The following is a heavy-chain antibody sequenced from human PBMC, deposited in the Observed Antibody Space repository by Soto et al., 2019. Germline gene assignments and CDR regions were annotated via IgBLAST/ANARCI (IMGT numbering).Heavy chain of an antibody. D-gene: IGHD2-2*01. J-gene: IGHJ4*02. Sequence: SETLSLTCTVSGGSISSSSYYWGWIRQPPGKGLEWIGSIYYSGSTYYNPSLKSRVTISVDTSKNQFSLKLSSVTAADTAVYYCARRGYCSSTSCYVFDYWGQGTLVTVSS. CDR2: IYYSGST. CDR1: GGSISSSSYY. V-gene: IGHV4-39*01. CDR3: ARRGYCSSTSCYVFDY.